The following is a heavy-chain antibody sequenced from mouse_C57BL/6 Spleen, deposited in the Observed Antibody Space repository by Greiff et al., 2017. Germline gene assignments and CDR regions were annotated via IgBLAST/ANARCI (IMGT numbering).Heavy chain of an antibody. Sequence: QVQLQQSGAELVRPEASVTLSCKASGYTFTDYEMHWVKQTPVHGLEWIGAIDPETGGTAYNQKFKGKAILTADKSSSPAYMELRSLTSEDSAVYYCTVITTVVARGDYWGQGTTLTVSS. V-gene: IGHV1-15*01. CDR3: TVITTVVARGDY. D-gene: IGHD1-1*01. J-gene: IGHJ2*01. CDR1: GYTFTDYE. CDR2: IDPETGGT.